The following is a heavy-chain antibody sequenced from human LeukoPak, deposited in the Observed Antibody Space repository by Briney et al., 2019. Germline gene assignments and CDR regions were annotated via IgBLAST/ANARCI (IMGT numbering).Heavy chain of an antibody. J-gene: IGHJ4*02. Sequence: KPSETLSLTCAVYGGSFSGYYWSWIRQSPGEGLEWIGEINHSGSTKYNPSLESRVTISIDTSKNQFSLKLSSVTAADTAVYYCARDYYGSRSYLGFDYWGQGTLVTVSS. V-gene: IGHV4-34*01. CDR2: INHSGST. CDR3: ARDYYGSRSYLGFDY. CDR1: GGSFSGYY. D-gene: IGHD3-10*01.